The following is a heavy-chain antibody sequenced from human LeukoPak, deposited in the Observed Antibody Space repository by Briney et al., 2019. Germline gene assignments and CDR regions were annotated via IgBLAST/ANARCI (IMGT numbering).Heavy chain of an antibody. J-gene: IGHJ4*02. CDR3: ARLRSSSLVDY. CDR2: IYHSGST. V-gene: IGHV4-38-2*01. Sequence: PSETLSLTCAVSGYSISSGYYWGWIRQPPGKGLEWIGSIYHSGSTYCNPSFKSRVTISVDTSKNQFSLKLSSVTAADTAVYYCARLRSSSLVDYWGQGTLVTVSS. CDR1: GYSISSGYY. D-gene: IGHD6-13*01.